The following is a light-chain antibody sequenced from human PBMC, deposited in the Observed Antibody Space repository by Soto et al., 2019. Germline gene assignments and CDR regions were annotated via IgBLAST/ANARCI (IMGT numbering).Light chain of an antibody. Sequence: QSVLTQPPSASGTPGQRVSISCSGSASNVGSTYVFWYQQLPGAAPALLIYRNNQRPSGVSDRFSGSKSGTSSSLAISGLQVDDEADYYCASWDNDLNGLIFGGGTKLTVL. CDR1: ASNVGSTY. J-gene: IGLJ2*01. V-gene: IGLV1-47*01. CDR2: RNN. CDR3: ASWDNDLNGLI.